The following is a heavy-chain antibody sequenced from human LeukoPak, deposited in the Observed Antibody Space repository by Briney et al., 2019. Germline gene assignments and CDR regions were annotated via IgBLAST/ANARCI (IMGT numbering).Heavy chain of an antibody. J-gene: IGHJ3*02. CDR2: ISYDGSNK. CDR1: GLTFSSYG. CDR3: AKVGNWGSVRLNDAFDI. Sequence: GSLRLSCAASGLTFSSYGMHWVRQAPGKGLEWVAVISYDGSNKYYADSVKGRFTISRDNSKNTLYLQMNGLRAEDTAVYYCAKVGNWGSVRLNDAFDIWGQGTMVTTSS. D-gene: IGHD7-27*01. V-gene: IGHV3-30*18.